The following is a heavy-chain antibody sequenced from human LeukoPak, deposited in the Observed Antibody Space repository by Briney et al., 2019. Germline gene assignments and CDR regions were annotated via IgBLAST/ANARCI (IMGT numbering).Heavy chain of an antibody. V-gene: IGHV4-59*08. D-gene: IGHD2-15*01. J-gene: IGHJ5*02. CDR2: MYYSGAT. CDR1: GGSISDYY. Sequence: SETLSLTCTVSGGSISDYYWSWIRQPPGKGLEWIGYMYYSGATNYNPSLRSRVTISLDTSKSRVSLKLSSVTAADTAVYSCARHHRTKYCSGGSCYSGWFDPWGQGTLVTVSS. CDR3: ARHHRTKYCSGGSCYSGWFDP.